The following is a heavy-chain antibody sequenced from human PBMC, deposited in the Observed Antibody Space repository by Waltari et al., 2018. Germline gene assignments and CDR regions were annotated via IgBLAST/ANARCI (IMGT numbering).Heavy chain of an antibody. V-gene: IGHV4-59*11. CDR3: ARNPRRKDSSSSYYYYYMDV. CDR1: GGSISSHY. J-gene: IGHJ6*03. D-gene: IGHD6-6*01. Sequence: QVQLQESGPGLVKPSETLSLTCTVSGGSISSHYWSWIRQPPGKGLEWIGYIYYSGSTNYNPSLKSRVTISVDTSKNQFSLKLSSVTAADTAVYYCARNPRRKDSSSSYYYYYMDVWGKGTTVTVSS. CDR2: IYYSGST.